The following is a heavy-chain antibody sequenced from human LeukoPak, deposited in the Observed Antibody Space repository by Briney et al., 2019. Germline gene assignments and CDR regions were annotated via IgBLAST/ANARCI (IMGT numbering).Heavy chain of an antibody. Sequence: ASVKVSCKAFGHSLTSYSMHWVRQAPGQGLEWMGIINPSGGSTSYAQKFQGRVTMTRDTSTSTVYMELRSLRSDDTALYYCARRAPSHDFDDWGQGTLVTVSS. J-gene: IGHJ4*02. V-gene: IGHV1-46*01. CDR2: INPSGGST. CDR3: ARRAPSHDFDD. CDR1: GHSLTSYS.